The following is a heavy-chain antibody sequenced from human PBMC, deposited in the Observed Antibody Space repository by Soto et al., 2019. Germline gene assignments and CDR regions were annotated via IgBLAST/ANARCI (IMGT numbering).Heavy chain of an antibody. D-gene: IGHD2-2*01. V-gene: IGHV3-48*01. CDR2: ISSTSSTL. Sequence: VQLVESGGGLVQPGGSLRLSCAASGFTFSSYNMNWVRQAPGKGLEWVSYISSTSSTLYYADSVKGRFTISRDNAKNSLYLQMNSLRAEDTAVYYCARRLPAATGPAFDIWGQGTMVTVSS. J-gene: IGHJ3*02. CDR3: ARRLPAATGPAFDI. CDR1: GFTFSSYN.